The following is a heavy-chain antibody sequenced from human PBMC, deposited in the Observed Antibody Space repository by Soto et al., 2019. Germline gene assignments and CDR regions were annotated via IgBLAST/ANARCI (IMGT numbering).Heavy chain of an antibody. V-gene: IGHV1-18*01. CDR3: AREPNYFDY. Sequence: QVQLVQSGAEVKKPGASVKVSCKASGYTFTSYGISWVRQAPGQGLEWMGWISAYNGNKKYAQKVQGRVTMTTDTSSSTGYRELRSLRSDDTAVYYCAREPNYFDYWGQGTLVTVSS. CDR1: GYTFTSYG. J-gene: IGHJ4*02. CDR2: ISAYNGNK.